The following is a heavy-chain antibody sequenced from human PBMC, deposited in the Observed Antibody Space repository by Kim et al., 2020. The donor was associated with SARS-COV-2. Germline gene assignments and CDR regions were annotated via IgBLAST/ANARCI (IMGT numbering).Heavy chain of an antibody. D-gene: IGHD3-10*01. CDR1: GYTFTSYA. CDR2: INAGNGNT. V-gene: IGHV1-3*01. CDR3: ARNGGYGSGLTKFDP. J-gene: IGHJ5*02. Sequence: ASVKVSCKPSGYTFTSYAMHWVRQAPGQRLDWMGGINAGNGNTKYSQKFQGRATITRDTSASTPSMALSSLRSEETPVYYFARNGGYGSGLTKFDPWGRG.